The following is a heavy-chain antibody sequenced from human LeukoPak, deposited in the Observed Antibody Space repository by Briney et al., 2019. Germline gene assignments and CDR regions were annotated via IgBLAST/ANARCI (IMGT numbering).Heavy chain of an antibody. CDR2: ISNNGGST. CDR1: GFTFSSYA. J-gene: IGHJ4*02. Sequence: GGSLRLSCAASGFTFSSYAMHWVRQAPGKGLECVSAISNNGGSTYYVNSVKGRFTISRDNSKNTLYLQMGSLRAEDMAVYYCARLSVAVVDADYWGQGTLVTVSS. V-gene: IGHV3-64*01. CDR3: ARLSVAVVDADY. D-gene: IGHD6-19*01.